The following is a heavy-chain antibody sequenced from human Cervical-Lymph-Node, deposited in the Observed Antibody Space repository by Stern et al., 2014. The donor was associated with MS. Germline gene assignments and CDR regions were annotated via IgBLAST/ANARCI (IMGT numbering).Heavy chain of an antibody. CDR1: GVNFSSRR. J-gene: IGHJ4*02. V-gene: IGHV1-69*11. CDR2: IILLLSTT. D-gene: IGHD3-16*01. CDR3: ATDGEQTLGLADD. Sequence: VQLXXSEPVVKRPGSSVRVSCEASGVNFSSRRISWVRQAPGHGLXXLGSIILLLSTTDYAQKFQGRLAITADESTGTAYMELSGLRPEDTAIYYCATDGEQTLGLADDWGQGTLVAVAS.